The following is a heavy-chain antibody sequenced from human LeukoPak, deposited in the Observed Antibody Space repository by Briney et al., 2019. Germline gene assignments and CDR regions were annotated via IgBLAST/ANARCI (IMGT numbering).Heavy chain of an antibody. CDR1: GFTFRSYA. CDR2: ISYDGSSK. J-gene: IGHJ4*02. Sequence: GGSLRLSCAASGFTFRSYAMHWVSQAPGKGLEWVALISYDGSSKYYADSVKGRFTISRDNSKNTLYLQVNSLRVEDTAVYYCASRFEWDSAFYYWGQGALVTVSS. CDR3: ASRFEWDSAFYY. D-gene: IGHD1-26*01. V-gene: IGHV3-30*01.